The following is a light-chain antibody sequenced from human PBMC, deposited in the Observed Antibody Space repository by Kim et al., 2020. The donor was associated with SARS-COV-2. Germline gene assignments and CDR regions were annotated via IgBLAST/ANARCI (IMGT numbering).Light chain of an antibody. Sequence: ALGQTVRITCQGDTLRRYFAGWYQQKPGQAPILVIYGNNNRPSGIPDRFSGSSAGNTASLTITGAQAEDEAHYYCNSRDSSGDNVMFGGGTQLTVL. CDR1: TLRRYF. V-gene: IGLV3-19*01. CDR2: GNN. CDR3: NSRDSSGDNVM. J-gene: IGLJ3*02.